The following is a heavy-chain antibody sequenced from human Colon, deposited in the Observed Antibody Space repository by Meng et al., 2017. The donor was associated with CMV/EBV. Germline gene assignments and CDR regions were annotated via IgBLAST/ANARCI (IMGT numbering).Heavy chain of an antibody. D-gene: IGHD2-15*01. V-gene: IGHV3-33*01. J-gene: IGHJ2*01. CDR1: GFACGGYG. CDR2: IWYDGSET. CDR3: ARVRNSVVHFDH. Sequence: SCVASGFACGGYGMRWVRQAQGRGLEWVAAIWYDGSETFHAESVKGRFTISRDNSKNTLYLQMTSLRVEDTAVYYCARVRNSVVHFDHWGRGTLVTVSS.